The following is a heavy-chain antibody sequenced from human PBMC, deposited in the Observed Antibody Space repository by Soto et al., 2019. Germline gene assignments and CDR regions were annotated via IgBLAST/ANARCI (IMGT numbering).Heavy chain of an antibody. Sequence: ASVKVSCKATGYTFSAYTMNWVRQAPGQSLEWMGWINAGSGNTKYSQNFQGRVSITRDTSASTVYMELTGLTSEDTAVYYCARDTETLGPRANDALDIWGQGTMVTVSS. CDR3: ARDTETLGPRANDALDI. J-gene: IGHJ3*02. V-gene: IGHV1-3*01. D-gene: IGHD3-3*02. CDR1: GYTFSAYT. CDR2: INAGSGNT.